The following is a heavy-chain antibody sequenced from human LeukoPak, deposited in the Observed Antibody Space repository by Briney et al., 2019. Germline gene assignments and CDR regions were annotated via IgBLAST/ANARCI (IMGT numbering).Heavy chain of an antibody. V-gene: IGHV3-30*18. CDR2: ISYDGNNN. Sequence: GGSLRLSCAASGFTFSSYWMSWVRQAPGKGLEWVAVISYDGNNNYYADSVKGRFTISRDNSKNTLYLQMNSLRAEDTAVYYCAKDYVAVAGTFDYWGQGALVTVSS. J-gene: IGHJ4*02. CDR3: AKDYVAVAGTFDY. D-gene: IGHD6-19*01. CDR1: GFTFSSYW.